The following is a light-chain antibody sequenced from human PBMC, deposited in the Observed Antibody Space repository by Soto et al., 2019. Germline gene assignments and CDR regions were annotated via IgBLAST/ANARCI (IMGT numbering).Light chain of an antibody. J-gene: IGKJ1*01. CDR1: QSISNW. CDR2: QAS. CDR3: QQYKDYSGWT. V-gene: IGKV1-5*03. Sequence: DIQMTQSPSTLSASVGDRVTITCRASQSISNWLAWYQQKPGKAPKLLIYQASSLETGVSPRFSGSASETEFTLSISSLQPDDFATYYCQQYKDYSGWTFGQGTKVEFK.